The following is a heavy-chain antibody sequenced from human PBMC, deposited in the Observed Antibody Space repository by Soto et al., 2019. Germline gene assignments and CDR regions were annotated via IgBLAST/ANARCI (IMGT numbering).Heavy chain of an antibody. V-gene: IGHV4-39*01. Sequence: SATLSLTCTVSGGSISSSSYHWGWIRQPPGKGLEWIGSIYYSGSTYYNPSLKSRVTISVDTSKNQFSLKLSSVTAADTAVYYCARLSRISWYRAYYYGMDVWGQGTTVTVSS. D-gene: IGHD6-13*01. CDR3: ARLSRISWYRAYYYGMDV. CDR2: IYYSGST. J-gene: IGHJ6*02. CDR1: GGSISSSSYH.